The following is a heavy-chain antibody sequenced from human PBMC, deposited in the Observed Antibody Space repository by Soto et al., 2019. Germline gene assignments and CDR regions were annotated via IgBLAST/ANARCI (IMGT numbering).Heavy chain of an antibody. D-gene: IGHD3-10*01. CDR3: ARDQRGIFDY. CDR2: IYSGGST. CDR1: GFTVSSNY. J-gene: IGHJ4*02. V-gene: IGHV3-53*01. Sequence: GGSMRLSCAASGFTVSSNYMSWVRQAPGKGLEWVSVIYSGGSTYYADSVKGRFTISRDNSKNTLYLQMNSLRAEDTAVYYCARDQRGIFDYWGQGTLVTVSS.